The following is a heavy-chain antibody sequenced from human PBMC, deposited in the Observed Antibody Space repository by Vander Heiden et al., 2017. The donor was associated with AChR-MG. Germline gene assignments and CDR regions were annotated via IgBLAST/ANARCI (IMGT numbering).Heavy chain of an antibody. CDR3: ARDRGQSSGWGYTFDI. J-gene: IGHJ3*02. CDR1: GFTFRSYS. CDR2: LSGSFRDI. Sequence: EVQLVESGGGLVKPGGSLRLSCEASGFTFRSYSMNWVRQAPGKGLEWVSSLSGSFRDIYHADSVKGRFTISRDNTKNSLYLQMNSLRAEDTAVYYCARDRGQSSGWGYTFDIWGQGTMVTVSS. V-gene: IGHV3-21*02. D-gene: IGHD6-19*01.